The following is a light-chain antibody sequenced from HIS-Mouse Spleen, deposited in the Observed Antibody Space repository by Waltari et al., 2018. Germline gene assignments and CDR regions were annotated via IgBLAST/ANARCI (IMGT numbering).Light chain of an antibody. CDR1: SRYVGSYNL. V-gene: IGLV2-23*01. CDR2: EGS. J-gene: IGLJ3*02. Sequence: QSALTQPASASGSPGQSITISCTGTSRYVGSYNLASWYQEHPGNAPKLMIYEGSKRPSGVSNRFSGSKSGNTASLTISGLQAEDEADYYCCSYAGSSTWVFGGGTKLTVL. CDR3: CSYAGSSTWV.